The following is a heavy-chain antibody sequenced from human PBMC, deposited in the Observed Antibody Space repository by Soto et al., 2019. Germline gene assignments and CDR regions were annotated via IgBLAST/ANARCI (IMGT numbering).Heavy chain of an antibody. CDR3: ARAVSWVAY. Sequence: QVQLVQSGAEVKKPGASVKVSCKASGYTFTSYYMHWVRQAPGQGLEWMGIINPSGGSTSYAQKSHGRLTMTRDPSTSTVYMELSSLRSEDTAVYYCARAVSWVAYWGQGTLVTVSS. V-gene: IGHV1-46*03. D-gene: IGHD6-13*01. CDR1: GYTFTSYY. J-gene: IGHJ4*02. CDR2: INPSGGST.